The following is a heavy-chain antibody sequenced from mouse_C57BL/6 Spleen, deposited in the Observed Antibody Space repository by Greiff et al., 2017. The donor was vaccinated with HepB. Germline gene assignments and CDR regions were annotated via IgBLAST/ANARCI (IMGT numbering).Heavy chain of an antibody. J-gene: IGHJ2*01. D-gene: IGHD1-1*01. CDR3: ARLGITTVVAD. Sequence: EVKLVESGGGLVKPGGSLKLSCAASGFTFSSYAMSWVRQTPEKRLEWVATISDGGSYTYYPDNVKGRFTISRDNAKNNLYLQMSHLKSEDTAMYYCARLGITTVVADWGQGTTLTVSS. CDR2: ISDGGSYT. CDR1: GFTFSSYA. V-gene: IGHV5-4*03.